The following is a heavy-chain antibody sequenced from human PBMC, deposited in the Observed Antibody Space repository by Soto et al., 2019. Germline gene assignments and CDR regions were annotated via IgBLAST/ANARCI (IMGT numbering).Heavy chain of an antibody. V-gene: IGHV4-59*08. Sequence: PSETLSLTCTVSGGSISSYYWSWIRQPPGKGLEWIGYIYYSGSTNYNPSLKSRVTISVDTSKNQFSLKLSSVTAADTAVYYCARHLGYSSGWFPFDIWGQGTMVTVSS. CDR3: ARHLGYSSGWFPFDI. D-gene: IGHD6-19*01. CDR2: IYYSGST. J-gene: IGHJ3*02. CDR1: GGSISSYY.